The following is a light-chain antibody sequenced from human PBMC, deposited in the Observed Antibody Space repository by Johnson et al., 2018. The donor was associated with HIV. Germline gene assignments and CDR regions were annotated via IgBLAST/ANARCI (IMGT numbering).Light chain of an antibody. CDR3: GIWDSSLSAYV. Sequence: QSVLTQPPSVSAAPGQKVTISCSGSSSTFGINNFSCYQHLQGPAPKSPILTKINQPPGIPARSLGPNPAPPAPRSITALRLGDEADYYCGIWDSSLSAYVFGTGTKVTVL. CDR2: TKI. J-gene: IGLJ1*01. CDR1: SSTFGINN. V-gene: IGLV1-51*01.